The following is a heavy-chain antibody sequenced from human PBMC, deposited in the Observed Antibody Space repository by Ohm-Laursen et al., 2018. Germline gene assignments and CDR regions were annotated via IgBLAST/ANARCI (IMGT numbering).Heavy chain of an antibody. J-gene: IGHJ4*02. CDR1: GFTFSSYA. D-gene: IGHD4-11*01. CDR3: ARDTYSNYIFDF. V-gene: IGHV3-74*01. CDR2: IESDGSST. Sequence: SLRLSCAASGFTFSSYAMSWVRQAPGKGLVWVSRIESDGSSTSFADSVKGRFTISRDNAKNTLYLQMNSLRAEDTAVYYCARDTYSNYIFDFWGQGTLVTVSS.